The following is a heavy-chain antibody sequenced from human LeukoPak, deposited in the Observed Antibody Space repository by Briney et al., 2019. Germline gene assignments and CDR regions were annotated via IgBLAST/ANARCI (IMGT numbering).Heavy chain of an antibody. V-gene: IGHV5-51*01. J-gene: IGHJ5*02. D-gene: IGHD3-9*01. CDR2: IYPGDSDT. Sequence: GDSLKISRKGSGYSFTSYWIGRVRQMPGKCLEWMGIIYPGDSDTRYSPSFQGQVTISADKSISTAYLQWSSLKASDTAMYYCARHGGGRYFDWLNNWFDPWGQGTLVTVSS. CDR1: GYSFTSYW. CDR3: ARHGGGRYFDWLNNWFDP.